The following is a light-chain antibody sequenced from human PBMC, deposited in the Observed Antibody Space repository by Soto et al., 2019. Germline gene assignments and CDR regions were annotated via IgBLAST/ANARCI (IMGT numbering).Light chain of an antibody. CDR2: AAS. J-gene: IGKJ3*01. CDR3: QQLNSYPRT. CDR1: QDISSY. V-gene: IGKV1-9*01. Sequence: DIQLTQSPSFLSASVGDRVTITCRASQDISSYLAWYQQKPGKAPKLLIYAASTLPRGVPSRFSGSGSGTEFTLTISSLQPEDFATYYCQQLNSYPRTFGPGTKVDIK.